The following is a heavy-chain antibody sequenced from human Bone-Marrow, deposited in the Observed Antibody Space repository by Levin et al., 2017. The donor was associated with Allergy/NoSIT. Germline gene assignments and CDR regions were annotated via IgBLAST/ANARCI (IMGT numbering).Heavy chain of an antibody. J-gene: IGHJ5*02. Sequence: PGGSLRLSCKASGYTFTTYDINWVRQATGQGLEWMGWMNPNSGDTGYAQKFQGRVTMTRDTAISTAYMELTGLTSEDTAVYYCARTDYRDKRAVNWFDPWGQGTLITVSS. CDR1: GYTFTTYD. CDR3: ARTDYRDKRAVNWFDP. V-gene: IGHV1-8*01. D-gene: IGHD4-17*01. CDR2: MNPNSGDT.